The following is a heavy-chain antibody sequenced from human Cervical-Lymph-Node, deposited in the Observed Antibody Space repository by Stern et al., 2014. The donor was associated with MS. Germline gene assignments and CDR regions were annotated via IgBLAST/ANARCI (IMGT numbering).Heavy chain of an antibody. V-gene: IGHV2-5*02. CDR1: GFALRNSGVS. J-gene: IGHJ3*02. CDR2: IYWDDEK. Sequence: QITLKESGPTLVKATQPLTLTCTFSGFALRNSGVSVAWIRQPPGKALEXLAVIYWDDEKRYSPSLKSRLSITKDASESHVVLTMTNMDPVDTATYYCTHSLHGDYYDAFDTWGQGTMVTVSS. CDR3: THSLHGDYYDAFDT. D-gene: IGHD4-17*01.